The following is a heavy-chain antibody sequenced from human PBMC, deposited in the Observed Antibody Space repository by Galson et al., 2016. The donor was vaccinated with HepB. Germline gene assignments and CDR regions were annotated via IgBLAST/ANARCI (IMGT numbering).Heavy chain of an antibody. Sequence: SETLSLTCSVSGGSVSSDTHSWSWIRQPPGKGLEWIGYTHYSGRTNYNPTLKSRITISVDTSKNQFSLKLNSVTAADTAVYYCARDRSIDWFDPWGQGTLVTVSS. D-gene: IGHD6-6*01. J-gene: IGHJ5*02. V-gene: IGHV4-61*01. CDR2: THYSGRT. CDR1: GGSVSSDTHS. CDR3: ARDRSIDWFDP.